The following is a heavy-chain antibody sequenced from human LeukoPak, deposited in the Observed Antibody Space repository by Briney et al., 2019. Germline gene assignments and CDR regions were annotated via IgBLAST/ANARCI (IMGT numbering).Heavy chain of an antibody. CDR3: ARDLDMGITPGDDFDF. J-gene: IGHJ4*02. CDR1: GFSFSKYW. V-gene: IGHV3-74*01. D-gene: IGHD3-16*01. CDR2: IKEDGTYT. Sequence: GGSLRLSCAASGFSFSKYWMHWVRQTPGEGLVWVSRIKEDGTYTSYADSVKGRFTISRDNARNTVFLQMNSLRAEDTAVYYCARDLDMGITPGDDFDFWGQGTLVTVSS.